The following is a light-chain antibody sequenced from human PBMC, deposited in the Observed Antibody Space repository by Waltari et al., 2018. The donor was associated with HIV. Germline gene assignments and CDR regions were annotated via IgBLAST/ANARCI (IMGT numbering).Light chain of an antibody. V-gene: IGLV1-44*01. Sequence: QSVLTQPPSASGTPGQRFTISCSGSSSNIGSNTVNWYQQLPGTAPKLLIYSNNQRPSGVPDRFSGSKSGTSASLAISGLQSEDEADYYCAAWDDSLNGWVFGGGTKLTVL. J-gene: IGLJ3*02. CDR2: SNN. CDR3: AAWDDSLNGWV. CDR1: SSNIGSNT.